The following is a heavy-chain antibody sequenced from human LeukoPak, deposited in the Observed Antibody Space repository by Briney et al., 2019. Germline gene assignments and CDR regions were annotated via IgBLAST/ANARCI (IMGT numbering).Heavy chain of an antibody. CDR2: IKQDGSEK. J-gene: IGHJ4*02. CDR3: ARASRYCSGGSCQKY. V-gene: IGHV3-7*05. Sequence: PGGSLRLSCAASGFXFSSYWISWVRQAPGKGLEWVANIKQDGSEKYYVDSVKGRFTISRDNAKNSLYLQMNSLRAEDTAVYYCARASRYCSGGSCQKYWGQGTLVTVSS. D-gene: IGHD2-15*01. CDR1: GFXFSSYW.